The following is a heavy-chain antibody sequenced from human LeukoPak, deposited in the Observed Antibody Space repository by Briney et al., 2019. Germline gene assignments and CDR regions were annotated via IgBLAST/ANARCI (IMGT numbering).Heavy chain of an antibody. CDR1: GGSVSSGSYY. CDR2: IYYSGST. CDR3: ARARVARLYYYDSSGYYYFDY. J-gene: IGHJ4*02. Sequence: SETLSLTCTVSGGSVSSGSYYWSWIRQPPGKGLEWIGYIYYSGSTNYNPSLKSRVTISVDTSKNQFSLKLSSVTAADTAVYYCARARVARLYYYDSSGYYYFDYWGQGTLVTVSS. D-gene: IGHD3-22*01. V-gene: IGHV4-61*01.